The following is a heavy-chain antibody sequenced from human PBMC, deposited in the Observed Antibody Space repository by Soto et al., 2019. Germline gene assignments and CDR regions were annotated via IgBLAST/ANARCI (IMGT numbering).Heavy chain of an antibody. V-gene: IGHV4-39*01. CDR3: ARQAIQLWFGYYYGMDV. D-gene: IGHD5-18*01. J-gene: IGHJ6*02. CDR2: IYYSGST. Sequence: SETLSLTCTVSGGSISSSSYYWGWIRQPPGKGLEWIGSIYYSGSTYYNPSLKSRVTISVDTSKNQFSLKLSSVTAAGTAVYYCARQAIQLWFGYYYGMDVWGQGTTVTLSS. CDR1: GGSISSSSYY.